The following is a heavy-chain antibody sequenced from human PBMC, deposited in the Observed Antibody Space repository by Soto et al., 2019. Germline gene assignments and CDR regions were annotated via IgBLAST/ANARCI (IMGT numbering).Heavy chain of an antibody. Sequence: QVQLVQSGAEVKKPGASVKVSCKASGYTFTSYGISWVRQAPGQGLEWMGWISAYNGNTNYAQKLQGRVTMTTDTSTRTAYMELRSLSSDDTAVYYCARPVGYCSGGSCLQFDYWGQGTLVTVSS. CDR3: ARPVGYCSGGSCLQFDY. D-gene: IGHD2-15*01. J-gene: IGHJ4*02. V-gene: IGHV1-18*01. CDR2: ISAYNGNT. CDR1: GYTFTSYG.